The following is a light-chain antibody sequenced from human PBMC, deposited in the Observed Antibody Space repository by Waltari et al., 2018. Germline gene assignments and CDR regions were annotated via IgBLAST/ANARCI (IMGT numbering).Light chain of an antibody. Sequence: EIVLTQSPGTLSLSPGERATLSCRASQSVGRTLAWYQQKPGQPPRLPIYGASSRATGIPDRFSGSGSGTDFSLTIGRLEPEDFAVYYCQHYVRLPATFGQGTKVEIK. CDR1: QSVGRT. CDR2: GAS. CDR3: QHYVRLPAT. V-gene: IGKV3-20*01. J-gene: IGKJ1*01.